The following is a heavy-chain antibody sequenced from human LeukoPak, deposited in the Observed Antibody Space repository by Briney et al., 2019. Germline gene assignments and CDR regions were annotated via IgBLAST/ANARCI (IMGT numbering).Heavy chain of an antibody. CDR1: RFTFGDYE. CDR2: ISSTGYTT. CDR3: ARADAYWSGYHFDH. D-gene: IGHD3-3*01. Sequence: GGSLRLSCAASRFTFGDYEMHWVRQAPGKGLEWVSHISSTGYTTFYADSVKGRFTISRDNAKNSLHLQMNSLGVEDTAVYYCARADAYWSGYHFDHWGQGTLVTVSS. V-gene: IGHV3-48*03. J-gene: IGHJ4*02.